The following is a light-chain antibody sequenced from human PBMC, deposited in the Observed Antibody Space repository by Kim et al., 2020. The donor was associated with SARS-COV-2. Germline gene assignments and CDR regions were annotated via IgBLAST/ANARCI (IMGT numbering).Light chain of an antibody. V-gene: IGLV3-1*01. J-gene: IGLJ1*01. CDR2: QDS. CDR3: YSAADNNLGV. Sequence: SYELTQPPSFSFSPFHTALITCSGDKLGDKYACWYQQKPGQSPVLVIYQDSKRPSGIPERFSGSSSGTTVTLTISGAQVEDEADYYCYSAADNNLGVFGTGTKVTVL. CDR1: KLGDKY.